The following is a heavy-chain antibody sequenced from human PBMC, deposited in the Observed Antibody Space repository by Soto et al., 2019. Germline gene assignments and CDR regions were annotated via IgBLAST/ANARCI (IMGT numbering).Heavy chain of an antibody. Sequence: GGSLRLSCAVSGFNVSSYAMSWVRQVPGRGLEWVSSIVGTGDYSYYADSVKGRFTTSRDNSKNTLYVEMNNLGAEDTAVYYCAKSGYSSSWPFEYWGQGTRVTVSS. D-gene: IGHD6-13*01. CDR3: AKSGYSSSWPFEY. CDR1: GFNVSSYA. V-gene: IGHV3-23*01. CDR2: IVGTGDYS. J-gene: IGHJ4*02.